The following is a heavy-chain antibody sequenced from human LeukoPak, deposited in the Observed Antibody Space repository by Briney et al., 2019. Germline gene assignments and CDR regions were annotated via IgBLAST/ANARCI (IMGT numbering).Heavy chain of an antibody. CDR3: AKDRRHYYYYGMDV. Sequence: GRSLRLSCAASGFTFDDYAMHWVRQAPGKGLEWVSGISWNSGSIGYADSVKGRFTISRYNAKNSLYLQMNSLRAEDAALYYCAKDRRHYYYYGMDVWGQGTTVTVSS. V-gene: IGHV3-9*01. J-gene: IGHJ6*02. CDR1: GFTFDDYA. CDR2: ISWNSGSI.